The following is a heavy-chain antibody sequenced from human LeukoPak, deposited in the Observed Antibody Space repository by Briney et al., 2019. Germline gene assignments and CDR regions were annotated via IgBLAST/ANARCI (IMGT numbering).Heavy chain of an antibody. Sequence: ASVKVSCKASGYTFTSYGISWVRQAPGQGLEWMGWISAYNGNTNYAQKLQGRVTMTTDTSTSTAYMELRSLRSDDTAVYYCAGDHFRAIDYGDYVGEVGMDVWGQGTTVTVSS. J-gene: IGHJ6*02. D-gene: IGHD4-17*01. CDR2: ISAYNGNT. V-gene: IGHV1-18*01. CDR3: AGDHFRAIDYGDYVGEVGMDV. CDR1: GYTFTSYG.